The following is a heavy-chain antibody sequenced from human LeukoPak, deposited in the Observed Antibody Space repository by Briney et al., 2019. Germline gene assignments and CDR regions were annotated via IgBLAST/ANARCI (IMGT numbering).Heavy chain of an antibody. J-gene: IGHJ3*02. Sequence: SETLSLTCAVSGGSISSSNWWSWVRQPPGKGLEWIGEIYHSGSTNYNPSLKSRVTISVDKSKNQFSLKLSSVTAADTAVYYCARSLLTYYYDNQRRDDIWGXXTXXTXSS. CDR1: GGSISSSNW. CDR2: IYHSGST. V-gene: IGHV4-4*02. D-gene: IGHD3-22*01. CDR3: ARSLLTYYYDNQRRDDI.